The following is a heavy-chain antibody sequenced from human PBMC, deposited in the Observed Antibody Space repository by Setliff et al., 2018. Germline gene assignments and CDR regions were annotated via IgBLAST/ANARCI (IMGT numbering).Heavy chain of an antibody. Sequence: ASVKVSCKTSGFGFTTFGFSWVRQAPGQCLEWLGSISPYIGNTNYPQWLQDRVTLTIDTSATTVYMELRSLRTDDTAVYYFLRSSAPPIVLAADFD. D-gene: IGHD2-8*02. CDR1: GFGFTTFG. J-gene: IGHJ4*01. CDR3: LRSSAPPIVLAADFD. CDR2: ISPYIGNT. V-gene: IGHV1-18*01.